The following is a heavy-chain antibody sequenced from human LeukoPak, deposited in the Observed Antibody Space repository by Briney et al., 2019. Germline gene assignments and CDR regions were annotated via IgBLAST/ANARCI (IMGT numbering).Heavy chain of an antibody. CDR3: ATTGGWPAN. J-gene: IGHJ4*02. V-gene: IGHV3-64*01. Sequence: PGGSLRLSCVASGFTFSSYAIHWVRQAPGKGLEYVSSISYNGGSTYYANSVKGRFTISRDNANNSLYLQMNSLRAEDTAVYYCATTGGWPANWGQGTLVTVSS. CDR2: ISYNGGST. D-gene: IGHD6-19*01. CDR1: GFTFSSYA.